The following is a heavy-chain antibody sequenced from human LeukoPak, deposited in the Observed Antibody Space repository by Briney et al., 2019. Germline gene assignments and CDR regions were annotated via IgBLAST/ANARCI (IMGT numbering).Heavy chain of an antibody. CDR2: IYYSGST. J-gene: IGHJ3*02. CDR3: ARGHSYGYRVAFDI. Sequence: SETLSLTCTVSGGSISSYYWSWIQQPPGKGLEWIGYIYYSGSTNYNPSLKSRVTISVDTSKNQFSLKLSSVTAADTAVYYCARGHSYGYRVAFDIWGQGTMVTVSS. V-gene: IGHV4-59*01. CDR1: GGSISSYY. D-gene: IGHD5-18*01.